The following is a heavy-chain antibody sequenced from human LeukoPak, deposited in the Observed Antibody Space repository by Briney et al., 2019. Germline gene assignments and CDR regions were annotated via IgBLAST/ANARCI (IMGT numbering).Heavy chain of an antibody. D-gene: IGHD3-22*01. CDR1: GGTFSSYA. CDR2: IIPIFGTA. V-gene: IGHV1-69*06. Sequence: ASVKVSCKASGGTFSSYAISWVRQAPGQGLEWMGGIIPIFGTANYAQKFQGRVTITADKSTSTAYMELSSLRSEDTAVYYCARHTITYYYDSSGYQNADYYYMDVWGKGTTVTVSS. CDR3: ARHTITYYYDSSGYQNADYYYMDV. J-gene: IGHJ6*03.